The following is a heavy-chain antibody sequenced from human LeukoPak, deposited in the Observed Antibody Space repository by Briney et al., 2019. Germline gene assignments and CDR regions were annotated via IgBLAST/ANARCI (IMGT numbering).Heavy chain of an antibody. CDR2: ISGSGDST. Sequence: PGGSLRLSCAASGFTFSTYAMNWVRQAPGKGLEWVSTISGSGDSTYYADSVKGRFTISRDNSKNTLLLPMNSLRAEDTAVYYCAKGAAGYCSSTSCLYYFDYWGQGTLVTVST. CDR3: AKGAAGYCSSTSCLYYFDY. V-gene: IGHV3-23*01. J-gene: IGHJ4*02. CDR1: GFTFSTYA. D-gene: IGHD2-2*01.